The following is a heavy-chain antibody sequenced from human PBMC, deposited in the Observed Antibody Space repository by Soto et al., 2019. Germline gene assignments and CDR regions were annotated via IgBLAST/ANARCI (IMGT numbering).Heavy chain of an antibody. CDR3: ARDPPSWVAVAGYNYGGGYFDY. V-gene: IGHV1-18*01. Sequence: GASVKVSCKASGYTFTSYGISWVRQAPGQGLEWMGWISAYNGNTNYAQKLQGRVTMTTDTSTSTAYMELRSLRSDDTAVYYCARDPPSWVAVAGYNYGGGYFDYWGQGTLVTVSS. CDR2: ISAYNGNT. D-gene: IGHD5-18*01. J-gene: IGHJ4*02. CDR1: GYTFTSYG.